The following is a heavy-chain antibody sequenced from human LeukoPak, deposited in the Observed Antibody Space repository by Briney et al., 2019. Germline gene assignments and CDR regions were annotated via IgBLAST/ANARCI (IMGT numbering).Heavy chain of an antibody. V-gene: IGHV1-24*01. D-gene: IGHD3-10*01. J-gene: IGHJ5*02. CDR2: FDPEDGET. Sequence: GASVKVSCKVSGYTLTELSMHWVRQAPGKGLEGMGGFDPEDGETIHAQKSQGRVTMTEDTSTDTAYMELSSVRSEDTAVYYCATGSRLLWFGELSWGQGTLVTVSS. CDR1: GYTLTELS. CDR3: ATGSRLLWFGELS.